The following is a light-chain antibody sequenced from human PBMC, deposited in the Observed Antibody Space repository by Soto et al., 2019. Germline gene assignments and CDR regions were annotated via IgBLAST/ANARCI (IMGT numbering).Light chain of an antibody. J-gene: IGLJ1*01. CDR1: SSNIGAGYD. CDR3: QSYDRSLRGYV. V-gene: IGLV1-40*01. Sequence: QSAVTQPPSVSGAPGQRVTISCTGTSSNIGAGYDVHWYQHLPGTAPNLLIYGNTIRPSGVPDRFSGSKSGTSAYLAITGLQAEDEADYYCQSYDRSLRGYVFGTGTKLTVL. CDR2: GNT.